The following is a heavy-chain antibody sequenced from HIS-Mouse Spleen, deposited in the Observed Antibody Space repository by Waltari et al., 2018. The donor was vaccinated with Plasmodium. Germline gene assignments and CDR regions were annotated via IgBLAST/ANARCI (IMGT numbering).Heavy chain of an antibody. V-gene: IGHV1-24*01. CDR3: ATDLSGRYGYYGMDV. CDR2: FDSEDGET. D-gene: IGHD1-26*01. J-gene: IGHJ6*02. CDR1: GYTLTELS. Sequence: QVQLVQSGAEVKKPGASVKFSCKVSGYTLTELSMHWVRPAPGKGLEWMGGFDSEDGETIYAQKFQGRVTMNEDTSTDTAYMELCSLRSEDTAVYYCATDLSGRYGYYGMDVWGQGTTVTVSS.